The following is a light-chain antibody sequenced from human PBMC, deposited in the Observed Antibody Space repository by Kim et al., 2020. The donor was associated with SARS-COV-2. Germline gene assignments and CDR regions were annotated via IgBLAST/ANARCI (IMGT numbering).Light chain of an antibody. CDR3: MQALQMRFGT. CDR1: QSLLHSNGYNY. Sequence: DIVMTQSPLSLPVTPGEPASISCRSSQSLLHSNGYNYLDWYLQKPGQSPQLLIYLGSNRASGVPDRFSGSGSGTDFTLKISRVEAEDVGVYYCMQALQMRFGTFGQGTKVDIK. V-gene: IGKV2-28*01. CDR2: LGS. J-gene: IGKJ1*01.